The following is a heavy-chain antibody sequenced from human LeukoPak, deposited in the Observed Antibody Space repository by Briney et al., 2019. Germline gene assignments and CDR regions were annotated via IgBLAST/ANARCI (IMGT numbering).Heavy chain of an antibody. V-gene: IGHV3-33*06. CDR3: TKNVPGRAIDY. D-gene: IGHD2-15*01. CDR1: GFTFSTYG. J-gene: IGHJ4*02. CDR2: IWYDGSNK. Sequence: GGSLRLSCAASGFTFSTYGMHWVRQAPGKGLEWVAVIWYDGSNKYYADSVKGRFTISRDSSKNTLYLQMSSLRAEDTATYYCTKNVPGRAIDYWGQGTLVTVSS.